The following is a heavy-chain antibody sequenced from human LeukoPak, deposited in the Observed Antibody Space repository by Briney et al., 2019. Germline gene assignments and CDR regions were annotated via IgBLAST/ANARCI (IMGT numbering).Heavy chain of an antibody. CDR1: GGTFSSYA. J-gene: IGHJ4*02. D-gene: IGHD1-26*01. V-gene: IGHV1-69*04. CDR2: IIPILGIA. CDR3: ARDRPVGAPPD. Sequence: GASVKVSCKASGGTFSSYAISWVRQAPGQGLEWMGRIIPILGIANYAQKFQGRVTITADKCTSTAYMELSSLRSEDTAVYYCARDRPVGAPPDWGQGTLVTVSS.